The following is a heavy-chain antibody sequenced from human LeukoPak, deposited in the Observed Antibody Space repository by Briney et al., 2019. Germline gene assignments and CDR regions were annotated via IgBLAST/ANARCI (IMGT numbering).Heavy chain of an antibody. V-gene: IGHV1-69*01. CDR3: ARARIYCSGTSCYSNWFDP. J-gene: IGHJ5*02. CDR2: IIPIFGTA. Sequence: AGGSLRLSCAASGFTFSSYAISWVRQAPGQGLEWMGGIIPIFGTANYAQKFQGRVTITADESTSTAYMELSSLRSEDTAVYYCARARIYCSGTSCYSNWFDPWGQGTLVTVSS. CDR1: GFTFSSYA. D-gene: IGHD2-2*01.